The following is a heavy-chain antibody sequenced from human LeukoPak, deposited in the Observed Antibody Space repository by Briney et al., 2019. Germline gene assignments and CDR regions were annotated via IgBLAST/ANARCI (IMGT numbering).Heavy chain of an antibody. CDR2: INHSGST. D-gene: IGHD2-2*01. CDR3: ARGKIWDIVVVPAATHRRNWFDP. CDR1: GGSFSGYY. J-gene: IGHJ5*02. V-gene: IGHV4-34*01. Sequence: PSETLSLTCAVYGGSFSGYYWSWIRQPPGKGLEWSGEINHSGSTNYNPSLKSRVTISVDTSKNQFSLKLSSVTAADTAVYYCARGKIWDIVVVPAATHRRNWFDPWGQGTLVTVSS.